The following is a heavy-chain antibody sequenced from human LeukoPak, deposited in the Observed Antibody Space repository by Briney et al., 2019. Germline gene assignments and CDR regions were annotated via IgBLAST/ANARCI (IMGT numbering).Heavy chain of an antibody. CDR1: GYTFTDYY. Sequence: GASVKVSCKASGYTFTDYYMHWVRQAPGQGLEWMGWINPNSGGTNYAQKFQGRVTMTRDTSISTAYMELSRLRSDDTAVYYCARDGIAVAGIRAFDIWGQGTMVTVSS. J-gene: IGHJ3*02. CDR3: ARDGIAVAGIRAFDI. D-gene: IGHD6-19*01. CDR2: INPNSGGT. V-gene: IGHV1-2*02.